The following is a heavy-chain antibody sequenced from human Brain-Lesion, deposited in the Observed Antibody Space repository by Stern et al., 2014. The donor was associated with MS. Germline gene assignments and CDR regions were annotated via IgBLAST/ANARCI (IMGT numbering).Heavy chain of an antibody. CDR3: ATLSPGAGGNYYRHFDY. J-gene: IGHJ4*02. V-gene: IGHV1-24*01. CDR1: GYTLTELS. D-gene: IGHD1-26*01. Sequence: QVQLVQSGAEVKKPGASVKVSCKVSGYTLTELSMHWMRQAPRKGLERMGGFDPENGETVYGQKFQGRVTMPEDTSADTAYMELGSLRSEDTAVYYCATLSPGAGGNYYRHFDYWGQGTLVTVSS. CDR2: FDPENGET.